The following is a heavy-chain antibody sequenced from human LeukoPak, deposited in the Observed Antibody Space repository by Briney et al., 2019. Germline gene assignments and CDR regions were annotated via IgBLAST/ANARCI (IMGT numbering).Heavy chain of an antibody. CDR2: IYSGGDT. CDR1: GFTVSSNY. CDR3: AKERSLEIAVAGTIFDY. J-gene: IGHJ4*02. Sequence: GGSLRLSCAASGFTVSSNYMGWVRQAPGKGLKWVSVIYSGGDTYYADSVKGRFTIPRDNSKNMIYLEMSSLKAEDTAVYYCAKERSLEIAVAGTIFDYWGQGTLVTVSS. D-gene: IGHD6-19*01. V-gene: IGHV3-66*01.